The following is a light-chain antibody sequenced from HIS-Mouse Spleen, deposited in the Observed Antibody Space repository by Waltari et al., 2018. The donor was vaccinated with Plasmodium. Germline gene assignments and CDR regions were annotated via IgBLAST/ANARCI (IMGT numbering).Light chain of an antibody. CDR1: ALPKQY. CDR3: QSADSSGTYRV. J-gene: IGLJ2*01. CDR2: KDS. V-gene: IGLV3-25*03. Sequence: SYELTQPPSVSVSPGQTARITCSGDALPKQYAYWYQQKQGKAPVLVIYKDSERPSGIPERFSGSSSGTTVTLTISGVQAEDEADYYCQSADSSGTYRVFGGGTKLTVL.